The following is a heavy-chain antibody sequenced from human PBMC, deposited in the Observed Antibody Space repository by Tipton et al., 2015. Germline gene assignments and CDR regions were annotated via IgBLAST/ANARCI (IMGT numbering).Heavy chain of an antibody. CDR1: GFRFDDYP. V-gene: IGHV3-9*01. J-gene: IGHJ4*02. Sequence: SLRLSCTTSGFRFDDYPMHWVRQRPGKGLEWVAGISWNSINIVYADFVKGRFTISRDNTQRSVYLHLESLRPEDTAFFFWAKDISRGDSSGWFGFDSWGQGTLVTVSP. CDR3: AKDISRGDSSGWFGFDS. D-gene: IGHD6-19*01. CDR2: ISWNSINI.